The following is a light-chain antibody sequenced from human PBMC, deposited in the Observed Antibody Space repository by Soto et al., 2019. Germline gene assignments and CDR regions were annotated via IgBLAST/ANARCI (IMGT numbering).Light chain of an antibody. CDR2: SNH. Sequence: QSVLTQPTSASGTPGQTVTVSCSGSSSNTGSYTVNWYQQLPGTTPKLDNYSNHQRPSGVPDRFSGSKSGTSASLAISGLGSEDEGDYYCASWDASLGGWVFGGGTKLTVL. CDR3: ASWDASLGGWV. CDR1: SSNTGSYT. J-gene: IGLJ3*02. V-gene: IGLV1-44*01.